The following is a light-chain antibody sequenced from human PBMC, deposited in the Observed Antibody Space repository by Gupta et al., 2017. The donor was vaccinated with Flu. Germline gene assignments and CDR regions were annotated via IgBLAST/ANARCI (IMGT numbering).Light chain of an antibody. V-gene: IGKV6-21*01. CDR1: QSIGSS. CDR3: QQSSSLKWT. Sequence: EIVLTQSPDFPSVTPKEKVTITCRASQSIGSSLHWYQQKPEQAPKLLIKDASQSGSGVPSRFSGSGSGTDFTLTINSLEAEDAATYYCQQSSSLKWTFGQGTKVEIK. CDR2: DAS. J-gene: IGKJ1*01.